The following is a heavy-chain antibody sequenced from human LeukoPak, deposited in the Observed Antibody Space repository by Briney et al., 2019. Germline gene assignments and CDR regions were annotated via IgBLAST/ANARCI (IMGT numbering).Heavy chain of an antibody. CDR2: TIPIFGTA. V-gene: IGHV1-69*06. Sequence: ASVTVSCKASGGTFSSYAISWVRQAPGQGLEWMGRTIPIFGTANYAQKFQGRVTITADKSTSTAYMELSSLRSEDTAVYYCARGREGVRTHFPFDPWGQGTLVTVSS. CDR1: GGTFSSYA. J-gene: IGHJ5*02. D-gene: IGHD3-3*02. CDR3: ARGREGVRTHFPFDP.